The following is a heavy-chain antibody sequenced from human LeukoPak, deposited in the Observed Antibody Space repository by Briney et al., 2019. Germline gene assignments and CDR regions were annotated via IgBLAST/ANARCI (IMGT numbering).Heavy chain of an antibody. CDR3: ATGETLDPFDY. V-gene: IGHV3-21*01. CDR2: ISSSSSYI. CDR1: GFTFSSYS. Sequence: GGSLRLSCAASGFTFSSYSMNWVRQAPGKGLEWVSSISSSSSYIYYADSVKGRFTISRDNAKNSLYLQTNSLRAEDTAVYYCATGETLDPFDYWGQGTLVTVSS. D-gene: IGHD3-3*02. J-gene: IGHJ4*02.